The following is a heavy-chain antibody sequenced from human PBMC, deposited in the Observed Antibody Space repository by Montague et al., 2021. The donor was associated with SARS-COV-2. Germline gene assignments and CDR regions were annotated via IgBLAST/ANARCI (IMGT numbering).Heavy chain of an antibody. D-gene: IGHD3-16*02. V-gene: IGHV4-34*01. CDR1: GGSFSGHC. Sequence: SETLSLTCTVSGGSFSGHCCSWIRQPPGKGLEWIGEVYHSGSTNYNPSLKSRVTISVDTSKNQFSLKLSSVTAADTAVYYCARGYDYVWGSYRYLHWFDPWGQGTLVTVSS. CDR2: VYHSGST. CDR3: ARGYDYVWGSYRYLHWFDP. J-gene: IGHJ5*02.